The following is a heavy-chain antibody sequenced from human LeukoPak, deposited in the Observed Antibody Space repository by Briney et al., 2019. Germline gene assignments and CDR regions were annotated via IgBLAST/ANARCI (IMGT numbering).Heavy chain of an antibody. CDR2: IIPIFGTA. J-gene: IGHJ6*02. CDR1: GGTFSSYA. V-gene: IGHV1-69*01. D-gene: IGHD2-2*01. CDR3: ARDSSRLYSNYGMDA. Sequence: ASVKVSCKASGGTFSSYAISWVRQAPGQGLEWMGGIIPIFGTANYAQKFQGRVTITADESTSTAYMELSSLRSEDTAVYYCARDSSRLYSNYGMDAWGQGTTVTVSS.